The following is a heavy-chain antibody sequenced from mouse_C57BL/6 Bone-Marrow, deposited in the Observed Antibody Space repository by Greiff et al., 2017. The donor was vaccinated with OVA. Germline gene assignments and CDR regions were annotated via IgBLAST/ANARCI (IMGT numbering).Heavy chain of an antibody. CDR3: ARKGDYGWFAY. CDR2: IWSGGST. CDR1: GFSLTSYG. Sequence: VKLVESGPGLVQPSQSLSITCTVSGFSLTSYGVHWVRQSPGKGLEWLGVIWSGGSTDYNAAFISRLSISKDNSKSQVFFKMNSLQADDTAIYYCARKGDYGWFAYWGQGTRVTVSA. D-gene: IGHD2-4*01. V-gene: IGHV2-2*01. J-gene: IGHJ3*01.